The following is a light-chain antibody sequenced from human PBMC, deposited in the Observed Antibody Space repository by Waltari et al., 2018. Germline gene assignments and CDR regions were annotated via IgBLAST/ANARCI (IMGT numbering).Light chain of an antibody. Sequence: EIVMPQSPATLSVSPGERATLSCRASQSVRNNLVWYQQKPGQDPRLPIYGASTRVTGIPARFSGSGSGTEFPLTISSLQSDDFAVYYCQQYTPWPPWTFGHGTKVEI. J-gene: IGKJ1*01. V-gene: IGKV3-15*01. CDR3: QQYTPWPPWT. CDR2: GAS. CDR1: QSVRNN.